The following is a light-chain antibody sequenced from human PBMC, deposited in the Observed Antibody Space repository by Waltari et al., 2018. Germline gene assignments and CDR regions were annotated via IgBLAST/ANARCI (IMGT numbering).Light chain of an antibody. CDR2: DTS. Sequence: IVLTQSPGTLSLSPGESATLSCRASQNVGRSLVWYQQKPGQGPRLRIYDTSTRATGIPDRFSGSGSGTDFSLTIARLEPEDFAVYYCQHNVRLPVTFGQGTKVEI. CDR1: QNVGRS. J-gene: IGKJ1*01. CDR3: QHNVRLPVT. V-gene: IGKV3-20*01.